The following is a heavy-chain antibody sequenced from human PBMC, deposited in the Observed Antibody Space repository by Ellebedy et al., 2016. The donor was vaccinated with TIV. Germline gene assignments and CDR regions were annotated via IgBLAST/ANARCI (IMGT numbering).Heavy chain of an antibody. CDR1: GGSFSDYY. Sequence: SETLSLXXAVYGGSFSDYYWNWIRQPPGKGLEWIGDITHSGTTNYNPSLKSRVNMSVDTSKNQFSLKLSSVTAADTAVYYCARWCNGGSCLQVDYWGQGTLVTVSS. D-gene: IGHD2-15*01. V-gene: IGHV4-34*01. CDR3: ARWCNGGSCLQVDY. CDR2: ITHSGTT. J-gene: IGHJ4*02.